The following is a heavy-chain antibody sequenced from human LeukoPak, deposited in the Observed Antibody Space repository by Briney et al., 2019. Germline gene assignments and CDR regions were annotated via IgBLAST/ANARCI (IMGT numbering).Heavy chain of an antibody. CDR3: ARDRTYYYDSSGYDY. D-gene: IGHD3-22*01. Sequence: GASVKVSCKASGYTFTGYYMHWVRQAPGQGLEWMGRINPNSGGTNYAQKFQGRVTMTRDTSISTAYMELSRLRSDDTAVYYCARDRTYYYDSSGYDYWGQGTLVTVSS. V-gene: IGHV1-2*06. CDR2: INPNSGGT. CDR1: GYTFTGYY. J-gene: IGHJ4*02.